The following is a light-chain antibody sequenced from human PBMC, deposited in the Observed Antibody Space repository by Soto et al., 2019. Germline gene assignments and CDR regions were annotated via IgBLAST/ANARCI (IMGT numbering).Light chain of an antibody. Sequence: DIQMTQSPSTLSASVGGRVTITLRASQSISSWLAWYQQKPGKAPKLLIYKASSLESGVPSRFSGSGSGTEFTLTISSLQPDDFATYYCQQYNSYSRTFGQGTKVDIK. CDR2: KAS. V-gene: IGKV1-5*03. CDR3: QQYNSYSRT. CDR1: QSISSW. J-gene: IGKJ1*01.